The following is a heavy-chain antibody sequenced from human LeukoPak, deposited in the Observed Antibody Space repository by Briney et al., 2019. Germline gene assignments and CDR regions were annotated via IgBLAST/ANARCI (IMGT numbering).Heavy chain of an antibody. CDR2: INPSGGST. V-gene: IGHV1-46*01. J-gene: IGHJ3*02. CDR3: ARDLRFWSGYYLEMGQQQPPAAFDI. D-gene: IGHD3-3*01. Sequence: ASAKVSCKASGYTFTGYYMHWVRQAPGQGLEWMGLINPSGGSTSYAEKFQGRVTMTRDTSTSTVYMELSSLRSDDTAVYYCARDLRFWSGYYLEMGQQQPPAAFDIWGQGTMVTVSS. CDR1: GYTFTGYY.